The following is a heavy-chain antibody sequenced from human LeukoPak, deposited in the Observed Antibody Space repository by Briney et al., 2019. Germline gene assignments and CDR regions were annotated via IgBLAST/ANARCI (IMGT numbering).Heavy chain of an antibody. CDR2: ISSSGSTI. J-gene: IGHJ6*03. Sequence: GGSLRLSCAASGFTFSDYYMSWIRQAPGKGLEWVSYISSSGSTIYYADSVKGRFTISRDNAKNSLYLQMNSLRAEDTALYYCARDTEYCTNGVCYGGYYYYYMDVWGKGTTVTVSS. CDR3: ARDTEYCTNGVCYGGYYYYYMDV. CDR1: GFTFSDYY. D-gene: IGHD2-8*01. V-gene: IGHV3-11*01.